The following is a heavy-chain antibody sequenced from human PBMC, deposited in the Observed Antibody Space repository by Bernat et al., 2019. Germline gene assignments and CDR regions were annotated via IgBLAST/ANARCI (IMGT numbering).Heavy chain of an antibody. CDR1: GFTFSSYA. V-gene: IGHV3-30-3*01. CDR3: ARGPPKYCSGDGCYLGLDY. Sequence: QVQLVESGGGVVQPGRSLRLSCAASGFTFSSYAMHWVHQAPGKGLAWVAVISFDGNNKYYADAVKGRFTISRDNSKSTLFLQMNSLRAEDTAVYYCARGPPKYCSGDGCYLGLDYWGQGTLVTVSS. J-gene: IGHJ4*02. CDR2: ISFDGNNK. D-gene: IGHD2-15*01.